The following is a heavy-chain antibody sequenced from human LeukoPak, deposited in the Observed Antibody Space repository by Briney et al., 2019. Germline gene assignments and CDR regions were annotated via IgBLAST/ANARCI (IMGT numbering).Heavy chain of an antibody. CDR3: ARAGLGFDS. J-gene: IGHJ4*02. CDR2: ISSGGGNT. Sequence: QPGGSLRLSCAASGFTFSSYAMNWVRQAPGKGLEWVSGISSGGGNTYYADSVKGRFTISRDNSKYTLYLQMNSLRPDDTAVYYCARAGLGFDSWGQGTLVTVSS. CDR1: GFTFSSYA. D-gene: IGHD3-16*01. V-gene: IGHV3-23*01.